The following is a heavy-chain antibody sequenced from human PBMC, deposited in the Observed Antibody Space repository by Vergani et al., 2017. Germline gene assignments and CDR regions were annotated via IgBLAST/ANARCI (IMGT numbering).Heavy chain of an antibody. Sequence: QVQLQESGPGLVKPSETLSLTCTVSGGSVRSGSYYWSWIRQPPGKGLEWIGYIYYSGSTHYNPSLKNRVTISVDTSKNQFSLKLSGVTAADTAVYYCARVPLASRGYYGSGAPWFDPWGQGTLVTVSS. CDR3: ARVPLASRGYYGSGAPWFDP. D-gene: IGHD3-10*01. J-gene: IGHJ5*02. V-gene: IGHV4-61*01. CDR2: IYYSGST. CDR1: GGSVRSGSYY.